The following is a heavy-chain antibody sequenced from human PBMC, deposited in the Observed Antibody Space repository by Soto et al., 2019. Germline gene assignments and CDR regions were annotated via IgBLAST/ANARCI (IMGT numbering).Heavy chain of an antibody. Sequence: EVQLVESGGGLVPPGGSLRLSCAASGFTVSSNYMSWVRQAPGKGLEWVSVIYRGGSTYYADSVKRRFTISRHNSKNTLYLQMNGLRAEDTAVYYCARVAATTVINYYYYYYMDVWGKWTTVTVSS. CDR3: ARVAATTVINYYYYYYMDV. J-gene: IGHJ6*03. CDR2: IYRGGST. V-gene: IGHV3-53*04. D-gene: IGHD4-17*01. CDR1: GFTVSSNY.